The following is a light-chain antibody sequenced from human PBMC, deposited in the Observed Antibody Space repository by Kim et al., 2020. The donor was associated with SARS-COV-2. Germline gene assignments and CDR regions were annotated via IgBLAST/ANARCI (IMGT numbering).Light chain of an antibody. J-gene: IGLJ3*02. CDR1: TGAVTSNYF. V-gene: IGLV7-43*01. CDR3: LLYYGGTWV. CDR2: TTS. Sequence: PGGTVTLPCASTTGAVTSNYFPNWFQQKPGQAPRALIYTTSNKYSSTPARFSGSLLGGKAALTLSGVQPEDEADYYCLLYYGGTWVFGGGTQLTVL.